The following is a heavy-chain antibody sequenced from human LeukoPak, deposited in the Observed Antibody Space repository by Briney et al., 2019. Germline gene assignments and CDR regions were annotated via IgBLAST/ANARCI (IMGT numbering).Heavy chain of an antibody. V-gene: IGHV4-39*01. CDR2: IYYSGKT. CDR1: GGSISSSSYY. D-gene: IGHD2-15*01. J-gene: IGHJ4*02. CDR3: ARHVAGASGAYFDY. Sequence: SETLSLTCTVSGGSISSSSYYWGWIRQPPGKGLEWIGTIYYSGKTYCNPSLESRLTISVDTSKNQFSLKLSSVTAADTAVYYCARHVAGASGAYFDYWGQGTLVTVSS.